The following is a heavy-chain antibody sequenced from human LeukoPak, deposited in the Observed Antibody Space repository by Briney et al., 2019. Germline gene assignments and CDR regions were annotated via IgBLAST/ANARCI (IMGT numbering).Heavy chain of an antibody. CDR1: GFTFRSYS. J-gene: IGHJ6*03. CDR3: ARDPPMVRGVNDPYYYYYYYMDV. V-gene: IGHV3-21*01. Sequence: PGGSLRLSCAASGFTFRSYSMNWVPQAPGKGLEWVSSISSSSSYIYYADSVKGRFTISRDNAKNSLYLQMNSLRAEDTAVYYCARDPPMVRGVNDPYYYYYYYMDVWGKGTTVTVSS. D-gene: IGHD3-10*01. CDR2: ISSSSSYI.